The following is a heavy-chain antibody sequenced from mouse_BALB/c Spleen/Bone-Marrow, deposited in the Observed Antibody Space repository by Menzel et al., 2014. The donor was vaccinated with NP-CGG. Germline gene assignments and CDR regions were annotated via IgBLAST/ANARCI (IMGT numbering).Heavy chain of an antibody. CDR3: ARKDYGSRGGYFDV. CDR1: GFSLTNYG. J-gene: IGHJ1*01. CDR2: IWAGGST. D-gene: IGHD1-1*01. V-gene: IGHV2-9*02. Sequence: QVQLQQPGPGLVAPSQSLSITCTVSGFSLTNYGVHWVRQPPGKGLEWLGLIWAGGSTNYNSALMSRLSISKDNSKSQVFLKMNSLQTDDTAMYYCARKDYGSRGGYFDVWGAGTTVTVSS.